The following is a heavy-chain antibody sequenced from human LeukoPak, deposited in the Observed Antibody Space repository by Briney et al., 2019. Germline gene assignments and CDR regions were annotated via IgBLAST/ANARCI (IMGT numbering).Heavy chain of an antibody. V-gene: IGHV1-2*02. Sequence: ASVKVSCKASGYTFSGYYMHWVRQAPGQGLEWMGWINPNSGGTKFAQKFQGRVTMTRDTSISTAYMDLSRLRSDDTAVYYCARGPGYGLDYWGQGTLVTVSS. D-gene: IGHD5-12*01. CDR3: ARGPGYGLDY. CDR1: GYTFSGYY. CDR2: INPNSGGT. J-gene: IGHJ4*02.